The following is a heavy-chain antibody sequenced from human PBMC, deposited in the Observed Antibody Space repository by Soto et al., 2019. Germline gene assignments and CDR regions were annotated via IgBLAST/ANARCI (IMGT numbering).Heavy chain of an antibody. J-gene: IGHJ4*02. V-gene: IGHV3-30-3*01. CDR2: ISYDGNKK. Sequence: GGSLRLSCAASGFTLSSYSMYWVRQTPGKGLEWVALISYDGNKKYYGDSVRGRFTISRDTSKNTVYLQMNSLRPGETAVYYCARSVAVAGLDFWGQGTLVTVSS. D-gene: IGHD6-19*01. CDR1: GFTLSSYS. CDR3: ARSVAVAGLDF.